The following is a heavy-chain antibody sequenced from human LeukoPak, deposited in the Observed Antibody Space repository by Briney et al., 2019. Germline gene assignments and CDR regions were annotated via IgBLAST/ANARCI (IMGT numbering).Heavy chain of an antibody. J-gene: IGHJ4*02. V-gene: IGHV3-30*02. CDR2: MGYEGIHK. CDR3: ARDLHGGYSSDY. Sequence: GGSLRLSCAPSGFTFNNFGMHWVRQAPGKGLELVAFMGYEGIHKYYADSVKGRFTISKDNSKATLYLQMKSLGPEDTAVYYCARDLHGGYSSDYWGQGTLLTVSS. D-gene: IGHD4-23*01. CDR1: GFTFNNFG.